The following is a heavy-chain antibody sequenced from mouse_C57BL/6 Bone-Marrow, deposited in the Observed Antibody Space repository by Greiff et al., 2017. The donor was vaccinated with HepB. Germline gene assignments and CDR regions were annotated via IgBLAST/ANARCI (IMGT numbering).Heavy chain of an antibody. D-gene: IGHD1-1*01. J-gene: IGHJ3*01. CDR3: ARGAYYYGSSQFAY. CDR1: GYTFTSYW. Sequence: QVQLQQSGAELVMPGASVKLSCKASGYTFTSYWMHWVKQRPGQGLEWIGETDPSDSYTNYNQKFKGKSTLTVDKSSSTAYMQLSSLTSEDSAVYYCARGAYYYGSSQFAYWGQGTLVTVSA. CDR2: TDPSDSYT. V-gene: IGHV1-69*01.